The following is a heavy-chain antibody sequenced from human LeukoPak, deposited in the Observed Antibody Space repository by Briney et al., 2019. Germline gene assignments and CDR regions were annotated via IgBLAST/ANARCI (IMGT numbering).Heavy chain of an antibody. CDR2: ISGNGIST. CDR3: ANAGGDSRPHDF. D-gene: IGHD2-21*02. J-gene: IGHJ4*02. V-gene: IGHV3-23*01. CDR1: GLTFSSYA. Sequence: GGSLRLSRAASGLTFSSYAMNWVRQAPGKGPEWVSAISGNGISTSYADAVKGRFTISRDNSKNTLSLQMNSLRAEDTAVYYCANAGGDSRPHDFWGQGTLVTVSS.